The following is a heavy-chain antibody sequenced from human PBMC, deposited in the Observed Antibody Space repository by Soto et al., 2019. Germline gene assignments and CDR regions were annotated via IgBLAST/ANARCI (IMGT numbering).Heavy chain of an antibody. CDR2: IYYSWST. Sequence: SETLSLTCTVSGGSISSFYWSWIRHPQGKGLEWIGYIYYSWSTNYNPSLKSRVTISVDTSKNQFSLKLSSVTAADTAVYYCASYSSDAGRSSYYYRFDPYGQGTLVTV. CDR3: ASYSSDAGRSSYYYRFDP. V-gene: IGHV4-59*01. CDR1: GGSISSFY. D-gene: IGHD3-10*01. J-gene: IGHJ5*02.